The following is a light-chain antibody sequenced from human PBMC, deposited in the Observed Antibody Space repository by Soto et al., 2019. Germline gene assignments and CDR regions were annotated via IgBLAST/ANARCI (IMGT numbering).Light chain of an antibody. J-gene: IGLJ2*01. Sequence: SYELTQSPSVSVAPGKTARITCGGNNIGTKSVHWYQQKPGQAPVLVIYSDNDRPSGIPARFSGSNSGHTATLTISRVEAGDEADYYCQLWDNTGDRVLFGGGTKVT. CDR3: QLWDNTGDRVL. CDR2: SDN. CDR1: NIGTKS. V-gene: IGLV3-21*04.